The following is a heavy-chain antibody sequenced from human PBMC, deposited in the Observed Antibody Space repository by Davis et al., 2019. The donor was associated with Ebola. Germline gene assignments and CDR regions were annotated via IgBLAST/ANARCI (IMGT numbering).Heavy chain of an antibody. J-gene: IGHJ2*01. D-gene: IGHD4-17*01. CDR1: GFTFSGYW. CDR2: INQDGGEE. Sequence: GGSLRLSCEVSGFTFSGYWMSWVRQAPGKGLEWVANINQDGGEEQYVDSVKGRFTISRDNAKNSLYLQMNSLRAEDTAVYYCAGGPTVTTHWYFDLWGRGTLVTVSS. V-gene: IGHV3-7*01. CDR3: AGGPTVTTHWYFDL.